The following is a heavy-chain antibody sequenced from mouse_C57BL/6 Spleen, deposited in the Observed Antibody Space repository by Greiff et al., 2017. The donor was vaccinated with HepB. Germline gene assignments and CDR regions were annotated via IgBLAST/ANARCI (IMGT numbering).Heavy chain of an antibody. CDR3: ARVTTVGGYFDY. CDR1: GYTFTSYT. Sequence: QVQLKESGAELARPGASVKMSCKASGYTFTSYTMHWVKQRPGQGLEWIGYINPSSGYTKYNQKFKDKATLTADKSSSTAYMQLSSLTSEDSAVYYCARVTTVGGYFDYWGQGTTLTVSS. CDR2: INPSSGYT. V-gene: IGHV1-4*01. J-gene: IGHJ2*01. D-gene: IGHD1-1*01.